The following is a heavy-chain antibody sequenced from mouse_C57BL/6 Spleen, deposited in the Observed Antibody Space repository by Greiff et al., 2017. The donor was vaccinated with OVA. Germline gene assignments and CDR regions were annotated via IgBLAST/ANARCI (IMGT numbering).Heavy chain of an antibody. CDR3: ARRYSNLYYVGY. V-gene: IGHV1-80*01. D-gene: IGHD2-5*01. CDR1: GYAFSSYW. J-gene: IGHJ2*01. Sequence: QVQLQQSGAELVKPGASVKISCKASGYAFSSYWMNWVKQRPGKGLEWIGQIYPGDGDTNYPGKFKGKATLTADKSSSTAYMQLSSLTSEDSAVYFCARRYSNLYYVGYWGQGTTLTGSS. CDR2: IYPGDGDT.